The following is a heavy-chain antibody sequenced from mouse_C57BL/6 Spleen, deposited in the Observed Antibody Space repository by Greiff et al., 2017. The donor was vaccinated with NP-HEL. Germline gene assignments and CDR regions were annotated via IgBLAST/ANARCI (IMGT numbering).Heavy chain of an antibody. CDR1: GYTFTSYW. CDR3: ARPTISLYWYFDV. V-gene: IGHV1-55*01. CDR2: IYPGSGST. Sequence: QVQLQQPGAELVKPGASVKMSCKASGYTFTSYWITWVKQRPGQGLEWIGDIYPGSGSTNYNEKFKSKATLTVDKSSSTAYMQLSSLTSEDSAVYYCARPTISLYWYFDVWGTGTTVTVSS. D-gene: IGHD6-1*01. J-gene: IGHJ1*03.